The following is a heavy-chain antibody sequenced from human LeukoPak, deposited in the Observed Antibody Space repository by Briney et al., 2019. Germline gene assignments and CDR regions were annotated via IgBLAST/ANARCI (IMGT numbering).Heavy chain of an antibody. J-gene: IGHJ4*02. V-gene: IGHV4-59*08. Sequence: SETLSLTCTVSGGSISSYYWSWIQQSPGKGLEWIGYIYYSGRTNYNPSLKSRVTISVDTSKNQFSLKLSSVTAADTAVYYCARHVEQWLTPFDYWGQGTLVTVSS. D-gene: IGHD6-19*01. CDR3: ARHVEQWLTPFDY. CDR1: GGSISSYY. CDR2: IYYSGRT.